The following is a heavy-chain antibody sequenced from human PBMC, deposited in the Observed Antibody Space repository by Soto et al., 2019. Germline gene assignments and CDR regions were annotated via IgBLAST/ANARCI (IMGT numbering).Heavy chain of an antibody. J-gene: IGHJ5*02. CDR1: GYTFTSYG. V-gene: IGHV1-18*04. CDR3: ARGAYSKTYNWFDP. CDR2: IGAYNGNT. Sequence: GASVKVSCKASGYTFTSYGISWVRQAPGQGLEWMGWIGAYNGNTNYAQKLQGRVTMTTDTSTSTAYMELRSLRSDDTAVYYCARGAYSKTYNWFDPWGQGTLVTVSS. D-gene: IGHD3-16*01.